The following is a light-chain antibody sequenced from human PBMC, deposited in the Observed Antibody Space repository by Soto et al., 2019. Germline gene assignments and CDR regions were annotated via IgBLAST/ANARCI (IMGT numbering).Light chain of an antibody. CDR3: MQALQTPIT. V-gene: IGKV2-28*01. Sequence: EIVMTQSPLSLPVTPGEPASISCRSTQSLLYSNGYNYLDWYLQKPGQSSQLLIFLGSSRASGVPDRFSGSGSGTDFTLESSRVEAEDVGVYYCMQALQTPITFGGGTKVDIK. J-gene: IGKJ4*01. CDR1: QSLLYSNGYNY. CDR2: LGS.